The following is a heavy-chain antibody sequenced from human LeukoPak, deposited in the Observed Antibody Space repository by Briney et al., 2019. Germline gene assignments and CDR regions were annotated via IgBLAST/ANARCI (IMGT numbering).Heavy chain of an antibody. CDR3: ARVRGIQLWSHSALDY. D-gene: IGHD5-18*01. CDR1: GYTFTGYY. J-gene: IGHJ4*02. V-gene: IGHV1-2*02. Sequence: GASVKVSCKASGYTFTGYYMHWVRQAPGQGLEWMGWINPNSGGTNYAQKFQGRVTMTRDTSISTAYMELSRLRSDDTAVYYCARVRGIQLWSHSALDYWGQGTLVTVSS. CDR2: INPNSGGT.